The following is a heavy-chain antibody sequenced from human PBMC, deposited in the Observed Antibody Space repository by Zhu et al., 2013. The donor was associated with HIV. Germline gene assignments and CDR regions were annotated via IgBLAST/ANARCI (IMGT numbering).Heavy chain of an antibody. CDR1: RYTFISYG. CDR2: ISAYNGNT. Sequence: QVQLVQSGAEVKKPGASVEVSCKASRYTFISYGINWVRQAPGQGLEWMGWISAYNGNTNYAQKLQGRVTMTTDTSTSTAYMELRSLRSDDTAVYYCARDMTTVTPGYFDYWGQGTLVTVSS. J-gene: IGHJ4*02. D-gene: IGHD4-17*01. CDR3: ARDMTTVTPGYFDY. V-gene: IGHV1-18*01.